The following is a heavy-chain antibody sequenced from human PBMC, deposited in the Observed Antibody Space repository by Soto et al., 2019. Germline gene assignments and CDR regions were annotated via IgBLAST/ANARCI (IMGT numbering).Heavy chain of an antibody. J-gene: IGHJ4*02. V-gene: IGHV3-23*05. CDR2: IYGSGRGI. Sequence: PGGSLRLSCTASGLPHSNFAMMWVRQARGKGLECVSGIYGSGRGIEYADSVKGRFTISRDNSKNTVYLQMTDLRADDTAVYYCAKDAVYNDGLWLMDHWGQGTQVTVSS. D-gene: IGHD2-21*01. CDR3: AKDAVYNDGLWLMDH. CDR1: GLPHSNFA.